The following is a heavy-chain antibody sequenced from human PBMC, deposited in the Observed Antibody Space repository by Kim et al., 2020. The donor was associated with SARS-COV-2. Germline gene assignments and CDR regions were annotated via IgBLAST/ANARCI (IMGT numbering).Heavy chain of an antibody. J-gene: IGHJ4*02. Sequence: SQTLSLTCAISGDSVSSKNAAWNWIRQSPSRGLEWLGRTYYRSKWYNDYAVSVKGRITIKSDTSKNQFSLQLNSVTPEDTAVYFCARVDCSGGSCYSSYFDYWGQGTLVTVPS. D-gene: IGHD2-15*01. CDR1: GDSVSSKNAA. CDR3: ARVDCSGGSCYSSYFDY. V-gene: IGHV6-1*01. CDR2: TYYRSKWYN.